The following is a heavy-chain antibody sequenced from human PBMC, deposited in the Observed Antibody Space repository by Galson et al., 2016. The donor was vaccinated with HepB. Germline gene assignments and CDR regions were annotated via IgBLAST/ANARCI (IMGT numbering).Heavy chain of an antibody. V-gene: IGHV4-4*02. D-gene: IGHD1-26*01. CDR2: IYTNGNT. CDR1: GGSVSSSKS. Sequence: SETLSLTCAGSGGSVSSSKSWGWVRQPPGKGLEWIGEIYTNGNTNYNPSLKSRVTISVGKSKNQFSLKLTSVTAADTAVYYCASGGMVGTTPANAFDIWGQGTMVTVSS. CDR3: ASGGMVGTTPANAFDI. J-gene: IGHJ3*02.